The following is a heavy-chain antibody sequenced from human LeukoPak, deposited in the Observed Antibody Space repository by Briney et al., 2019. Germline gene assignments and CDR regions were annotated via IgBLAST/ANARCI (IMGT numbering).Heavy chain of an antibody. J-gene: IGHJ4*02. Sequence: SETLSLTCTVSGDSISGYYWSWIRQPAGKGLEWIGRIYTSGTTNYNTNYNPSLKRRVTMSVDTSKNQLSLKLSSVTAADTAVYYCARETRQGSDYWGQGTLVTVSS. CDR2: IYTSGTT. CDR3: ARETRQGSDY. CDR1: GDSISGYY. D-gene: IGHD1-7*01. V-gene: IGHV4-4*07.